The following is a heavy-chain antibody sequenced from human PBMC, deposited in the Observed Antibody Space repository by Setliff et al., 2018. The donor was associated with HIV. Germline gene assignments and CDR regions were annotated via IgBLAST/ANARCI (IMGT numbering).Heavy chain of an antibody. CDR3: ATLDPNYGDYANY. Sequence: GESLKISCKASGYTFTRYWIGWVRQMPGKGLEWMGIVYPGDSDTRYSPSFQGQVTISADKSISTAYLHWSSLKASDTAMYYCATLDPNYGDYANYWGQGTLVTVSS. CDR2: VYPGDSDT. D-gene: IGHD4-17*01. V-gene: IGHV5-51*01. CDR1: GYTFTRYW. J-gene: IGHJ4*02.